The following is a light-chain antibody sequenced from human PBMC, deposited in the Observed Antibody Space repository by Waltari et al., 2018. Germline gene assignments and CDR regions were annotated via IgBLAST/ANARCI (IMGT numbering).Light chain of an antibody. V-gene: IGLV2-23*02. CDR3: CSYAGGGTYV. CDR1: SSDVEKYNL. J-gene: IGLJ1*01. CDR2: EVA. Sequence: QSALTQPASVSRSPGQSITIPCPGTSSDVEKYNLVSWYQHHPDKAPKLMIYEVAKRPSGVSNRFSGSKSGNMASLTISGLQAEDEADYYCCSYAGGGTYVFGRGTKVTVL.